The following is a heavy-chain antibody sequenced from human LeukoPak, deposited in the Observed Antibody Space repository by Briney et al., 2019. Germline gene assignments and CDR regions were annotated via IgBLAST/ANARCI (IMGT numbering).Heavy chain of an antibody. CDR2: INHSGST. Sequence: SETLSLTCTVSGGSISSYYWSWIRQPPGKGLEWIGEINHSGSTNYNPSLKRRVTISVDTSKNQFSLKLSSVTAAETAVYYCARERENFGGNFDYWGQGTLVTVSS. CDR3: ARERENFGGNFDY. CDR1: GGSISSYY. V-gene: IGHV4-34*01. J-gene: IGHJ4*02. D-gene: IGHD3-3*01.